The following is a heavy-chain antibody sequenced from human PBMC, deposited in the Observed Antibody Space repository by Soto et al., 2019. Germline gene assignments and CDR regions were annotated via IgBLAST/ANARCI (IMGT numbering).Heavy chain of an antibody. V-gene: IGHV4-59*01. J-gene: IGHJ4*02. Sequence: ETLSLTCTVSGGSISSYYWSWIRQPPGKGLEWIGYIYYSGSTNYNPSLKSRVTISVDTSKNQFSLKLSSVTAADTAVYYCARVMYYYDSSGYSSGNYYFDYWGQGTLVTVSS. CDR1: GGSISSYY. D-gene: IGHD3-22*01. CDR2: IYYSGST. CDR3: ARVMYYYDSSGYSSGNYYFDY.